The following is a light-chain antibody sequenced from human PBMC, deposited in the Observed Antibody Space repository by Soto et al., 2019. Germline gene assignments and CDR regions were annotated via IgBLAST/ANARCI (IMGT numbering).Light chain of an antibody. CDR3: QHYNNWPLT. CDR1: QSVSNN. CDR2: GAS. J-gene: IGKJ4*01. V-gene: IGKV3-15*01. Sequence: EIVMTQSPATLSVSPGERATLSCRASQSVSNNLAWYQQRPGQAPMLLIYGASTRATGIPARFSGSGSGTEFTLTVSSLQSEDFAVYYCQHYNNWPLTFGGGTKVEIK.